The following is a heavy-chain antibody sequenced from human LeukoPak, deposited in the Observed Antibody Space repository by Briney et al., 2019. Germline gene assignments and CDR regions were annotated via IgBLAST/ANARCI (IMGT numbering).Heavy chain of an antibody. Sequence: ATVKVSCKASGYTFTSYDINWVRQATGQGLEWMGWMNPNSGNTGYAQKFQGRVTMTRNTSISTAYMELSSLRSEDTAVYYCARGRQYYDSSGRDAFDIWGQGTMVTVSS. V-gene: IGHV1-8*01. CDR2: MNPNSGNT. CDR1: GYTFTSYD. D-gene: IGHD3-22*01. J-gene: IGHJ3*02. CDR3: ARGRQYYDSSGRDAFDI.